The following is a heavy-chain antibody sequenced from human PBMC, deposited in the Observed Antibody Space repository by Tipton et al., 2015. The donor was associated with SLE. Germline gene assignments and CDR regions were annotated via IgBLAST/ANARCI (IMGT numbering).Heavy chain of an antibody. CDR3: AKDMGPSGLDY. V-gene: IGHV3-33*06. CDR1: GFTFSSYG. D-gene: IGHD3-3*01. CDR2: IWYDGSNK. J-gene: IGHJ4*02. Sequence: SLRLSCAASGFTFSSYGMHWVRQAPGKGLEWVAVIWYDGSNKYYADSVKGRFTISRDNSKNTLYLQMNRLRADDTALYYCAKDMGPSGLDYWSQGTLVTVSS.